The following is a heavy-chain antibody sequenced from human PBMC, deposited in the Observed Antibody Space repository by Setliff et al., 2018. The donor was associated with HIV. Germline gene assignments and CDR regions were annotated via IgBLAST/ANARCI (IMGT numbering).Heavy chain of an antibody. CDR2: LYSGGSR. D-gene: IGHD3-22*01. CDR3: AKGLDYLDSSGYSYFRL. V-gene: IGHV3-53*01. Sequence: PGGSLRLSCAASGFTVSSNYMSWVRQAPGKGLEWVSVLYSGGSRYYADSVKGRFTISRDNSKNALYLEMNNLRAEDTAIYYCAKGLDYLDSSGYSYFRLWGQGTQVTVSS. CDR1: GFTVSSNY. J-gene: IGHJ4*02.